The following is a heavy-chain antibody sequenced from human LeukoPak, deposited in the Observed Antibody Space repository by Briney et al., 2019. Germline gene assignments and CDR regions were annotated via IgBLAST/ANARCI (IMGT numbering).Heavy chain of an antibody. D-gene: IGHD6-13*01. CDR2: IYYSGST. Sequence: PSETLSLTCTVSGGSISSHYWSWIRQPPGKGLEWIGYIYYSGSTNYNPSLKSRVTISVDTSKNQFSLKLSSVTAADTAVYYCARSGSSSWYVYDYWGQGTLVTVSS. V-gene: IGHV4-59*11. J-gene: IGHJ4*02. CDR1: GGSISSHY. CDR3: ARSGSSSWYVYDY.